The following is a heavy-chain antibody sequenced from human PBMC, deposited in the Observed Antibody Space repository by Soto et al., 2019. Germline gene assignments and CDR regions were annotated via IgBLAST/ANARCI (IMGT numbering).Heavy chain of an antibody. CDR1: GFTFRNYG. CDR3: AYSNYWYYYYGMDV. V-gene: IGHV3-30*03. J-gene: IGHJ6*02. D-gene: IGHD4-4*01. Sequence: QVQLVESGGGVVQPGRSLRLSCAASGFTFRNYGMYWVRQAPGKGLEWVAVISYDGSNKYYADSVKGRFTISRDNSKNTLYVQMNSLRAEDTAVYYCAYSNYWYYYYGMDVWGQGTTVTVSS. CDR2: ISYDGSNK.